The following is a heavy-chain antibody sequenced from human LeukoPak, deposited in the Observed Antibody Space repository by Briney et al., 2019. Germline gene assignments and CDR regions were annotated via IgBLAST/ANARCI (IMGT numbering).Heavy chain of an antibody. D-gene: IGHD3-22*01. CDR3: ARDQAYYYDSSGYGGDDY. CDR2: IIPIFGTA. V-gene: IGHV1-69*05. CDR1: GGTFSSYA. Sequence: SVKVSCKASGGTFSSYAISWVRQAPGQGLEWMGGIIPIFGTANYAQKFQGRVTITTDESTSTAYMELSSLRSEDTAVYYCARDQAYYYDSSGYGGDDYWGQGTLVTVSS. J-gene: IGHJ4*02.